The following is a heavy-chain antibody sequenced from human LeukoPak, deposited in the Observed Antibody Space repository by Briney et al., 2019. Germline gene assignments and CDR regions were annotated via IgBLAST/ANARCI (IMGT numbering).Heavy chain of an antibody. Sequence: ASVKASCKASGYTFTGYFMQWVRHAPGQGLEWMGWINPNSGGTSYAQKFQGRVTMTRDTSISTAYMELSRLRSDDTAVYYCARDYELGTAGTAYEYFDYWGQGTLVTVSS. J-gene: IGHJ4*02. CDR3: ARDYELGTAGTAYEYFDY. V-gene: IGHV1-2*02. CDR1: GYTFTGYF. CDR2: INPNSGGT. D-gene: IGHD1-1*01.